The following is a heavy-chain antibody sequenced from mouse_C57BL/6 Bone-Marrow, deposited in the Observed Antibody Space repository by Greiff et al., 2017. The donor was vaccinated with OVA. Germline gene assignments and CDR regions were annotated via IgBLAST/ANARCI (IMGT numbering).Heavy chain of an antibody. Sequence: EVKLVESGGGLVKPGGSLKLSCAASGFTFSSYAMSWVRQTPEKRLEWVATISDGGSYTYYPDNVKGRFTISRDNAKNNLYLQMSHLKSEDTAMYYCARDRKSGYWYFDVWGTGTTVTVSS. V-gene: IGHV5-4*01. CDR1: GFTFSSYA. J-gene: IGHJ1*03. CDR3: ARDRKSGYWYFDV. CDR2: ISDGGSYT.